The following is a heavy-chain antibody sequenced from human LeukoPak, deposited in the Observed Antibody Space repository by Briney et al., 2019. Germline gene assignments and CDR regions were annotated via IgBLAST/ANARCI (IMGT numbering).Heavy chain of an antibody. J-gene: IGHJ5*02. CDR2: IIPIFGTA. D-gene: IGHD2-2*02. CDR3: ARVIGCASCYTGPLDP. Sequence: SVKVSCKASGGTFSSYAISWVRQAPGQGLEWMGGIIPIFGTANYAQKFQGRVTITADESTSTAYMELSSLRSEDTAVYYCARVIGCASCYTGPLDPWGQGTLVTVSS. V-gene: IGHV1-69*13. CDR1: GGTFSSYA.